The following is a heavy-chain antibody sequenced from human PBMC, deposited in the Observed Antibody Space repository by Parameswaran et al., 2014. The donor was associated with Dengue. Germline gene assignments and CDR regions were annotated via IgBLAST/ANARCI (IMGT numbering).Heavy chain of an antibody. CDR3: TTALAATSFDY. CDR2: IYSGGST. J-gene: IGHJ4*02. V-gene: IGHV3-53*01. Sequence: WIRQPPGKGLEWVSVIYSGGSTYYADSVKGRFTISRDNSKNTLYLQMNSLKTEDTAVYYCTTALAATSFDYWGQGTLVTVSS. D-gene: IGHD2-15*01.